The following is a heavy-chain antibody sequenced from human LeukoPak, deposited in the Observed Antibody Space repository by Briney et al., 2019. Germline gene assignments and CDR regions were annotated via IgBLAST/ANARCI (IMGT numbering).Heavy chain of an antibody. CDR1: GFTFSTYA. V-gene: IGHV3-23*01. J-gene: IGHJ3*01. D-gene: IGHD5-18*01. Sequence: GGSLRLSCAASGFTFSTYAMSWVRQAPGKGLEWVSTIIGSGGSTFYADPVRGRFTISRDNSKNRLYLEMNNLRAEDTSLYYCAKDRHVETAQVGSSDLWGQGTMVTVSS. CDR3: AKDRHVETAQVGSSDL. CDR2: IIGSGGST.